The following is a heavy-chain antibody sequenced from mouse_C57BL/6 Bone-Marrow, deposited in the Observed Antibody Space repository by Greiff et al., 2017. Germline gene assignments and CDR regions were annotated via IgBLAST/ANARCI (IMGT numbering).Heavy chain of an antibody. CDR2: INPKNGGT. D-gene: IGHD1-1*01. V-gene: IGHV1-22*01. CDR3: ARRNYSSSCAMDY. J-gene: IGHJ4*01. Sequence: EVQLQQSGPELVKPGASVKMSCKASGYTFTDYNMHWVKQSHGKSLEWIGYINPKNGGTSYNQTFKGKDTLTANKSSSTAYMELRSLTSEDSAVYYYARRNYSSSCAMDYWGQGTSVTVSS. CDR1: GYTFTDYN.